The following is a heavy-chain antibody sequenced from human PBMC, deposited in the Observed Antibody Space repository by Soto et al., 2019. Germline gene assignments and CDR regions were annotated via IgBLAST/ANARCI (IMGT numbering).Heavy chain of an antibody. CDR1: GYSFTSYW. CDR3: VRRRSSSPHQYYFVY. V-gene: IGHV5-51*01. D-gene: IGHD3-16*01. CDR2: IYPGDSDT. J-gene: IGHJ4*02. Sequence: GEALKVSCKGSGYSFTSYWIGWVRQMPGKGLEWMGIIYPGDSDTRYSPSFQGQVTISADKSISTAYLQWSSLKASDTAMYYCVRRRSSSPHQYYFVYWGQGILVTVS.